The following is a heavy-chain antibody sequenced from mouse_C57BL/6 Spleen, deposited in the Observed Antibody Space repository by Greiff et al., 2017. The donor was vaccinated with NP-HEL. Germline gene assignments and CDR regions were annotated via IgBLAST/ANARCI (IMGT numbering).Heavy chain of an antibody. D-gene: IGHD1-1*01. J-gene: IGHJ2*01. V-gene: IGHV1-59*01. CDR1: GYTFTSYW. Sequence: QVQLQQPGAELVRPGTSVKLSCKASGYTFTSYWMHWVKQRPGQGLEWIGVIDPSDSYTNYNQKFKGKATLTVDTSSSTAYMQLSSLTSEDSAVYYCAREIITTVVADYWGQGTTLTVSS. CDR3: AREIITTVVADY. CDR2: IDPSDSYT.